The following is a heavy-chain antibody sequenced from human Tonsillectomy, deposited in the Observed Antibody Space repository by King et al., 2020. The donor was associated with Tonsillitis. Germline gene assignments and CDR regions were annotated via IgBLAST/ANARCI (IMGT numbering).Heavy chain of an antibody. CDR2: INHSGST. Sequence: VQPQQWGAGLLKPSETLSLTCAVYGGSFSRPPGKGLEWIGEINHSGSTNYNPSLKSRVTISVDTSKNQFSLNLSSVTAADTAVYYCARGDFDPWGQGTLVTVSS. J-gene: IGHJ5*02. CDR1: GGSF. V-gene: IGHV4-34*01. CDR3: ARGDFDP.